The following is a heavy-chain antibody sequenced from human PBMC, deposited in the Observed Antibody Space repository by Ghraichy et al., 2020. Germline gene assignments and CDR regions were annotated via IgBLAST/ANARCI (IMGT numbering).Heavy chain of an antibody. V-gene: IGHV1-46*01. J-gene: IGHJ5*02. CDR2: IDPTDGST. Sequence: ASVKVSCKTSGYTFSNYYLNWVRQAPGQGLEWMGVIDPTDGSTTYAQKFQGRVTMTRDTSTSTVYMDLNSLTSDDTAVYYCARDYLHIVVAVAATNPRHHNWFDPWGQGTLVTISS. CDR3: ARDYLHIVVAVAATNPRHHNWFDP. CDR1: GYTFSNYY. D-gene: IGHD2-15*01.